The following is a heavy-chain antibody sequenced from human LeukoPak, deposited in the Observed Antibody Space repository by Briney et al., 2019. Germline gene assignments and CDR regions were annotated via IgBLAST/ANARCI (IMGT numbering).Heavy chain of an antibody. CDR3: ARAGTAGSVGY. J-gene: IGHJ4*02. V-gene: IGHV3-7*01. CDR1: GFSFRNYW. Sequence: PGGSLRLSCAASGFSFRNYWMSWVRQAPGKGLEWVANINPDGSEKYYVDSVKGRFTIFRDNAKNSLCLQMDSLRAEDTAVYYCARAGTAGSVGYWGQGTLVTVSS. CDR2: INPDGSEK. D-gene: IGHD6-13*01.